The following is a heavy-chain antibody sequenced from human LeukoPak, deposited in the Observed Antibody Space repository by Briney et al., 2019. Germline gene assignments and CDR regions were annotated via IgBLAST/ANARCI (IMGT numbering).Heavy chain of an antibody. V-gene: IGHV3-21*01. J-gene: IGHJ3*02. CDR2: ISSSSSYI. D-gene: IGHD5-12*01. CDR3: ARVVGYHDALDI. Sequence: GGSLRLSCAASGFTFSSYSMNWVRQAPGKGLEWVSSISSSSSYIYYADSVKGRFTISRDNAKNSLYLQMNSLRAEDTAVYYCARVVGYHDALDIWGQGTMVTVSS. CDR1: GFTFSSYS.